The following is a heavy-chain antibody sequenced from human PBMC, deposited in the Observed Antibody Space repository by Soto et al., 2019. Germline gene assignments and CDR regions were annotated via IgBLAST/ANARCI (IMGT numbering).Heavy chain of an antibody. V-gene: IGHV1-18*01. Sequence: QVQLVQSGAEVKKPGASVKVSCKASGYTFTSYGISWVRQAPGQGLEWMGWISAYNGNTNYAQKPQXXXTXXTDTSTSTAYMELRSLRADDKAVYYCARDSPPPREWGQGTLVTVSS. CDR3: ARDSPPPRE. J-gene: IGHJ4*02. CDR1: GYTFTSYG. CDR2: ISAYNGNT.